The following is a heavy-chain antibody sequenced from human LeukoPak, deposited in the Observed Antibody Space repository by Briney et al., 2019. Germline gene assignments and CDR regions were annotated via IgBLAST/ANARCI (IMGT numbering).Heavy chain of an antibody. D-gene: IGHD6-19*01. CDR2: IIPILGIA. V-gene: IGHV1-69*04. CDR1: GGTFSSYA. Sequence: SVKVSCKASGGTFSSYAISWVRQAPGQGLEWMGRIIPILGIANYAQKFQGRVTITADKSTSTAYMELSSLRSEDTAVYYCARGTMAVAELDYWGQGTLVTVSS. CDR3: ARGTMAVAELDY. J-gene: IGHJ4*02.